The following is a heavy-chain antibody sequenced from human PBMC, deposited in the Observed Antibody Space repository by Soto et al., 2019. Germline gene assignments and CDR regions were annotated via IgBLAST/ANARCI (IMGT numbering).Heavy chain of an antibody. J-gene: IGHJ6*02. Sequence: EEQLVESGGGLVKPGGSLRLSCAASGFTFSNAWMNWVRQAPGKGLEWVGRIKSKTDGGTTEYPAPAKGRFTISRDDSKNTLYLQMNSLKIEDTAVYFCSTDLRLVGGTTGNQYYDGIDVWGQGTTVTVSS. D-gene: IGHD1-26*01. V-gene: IGHV3-15*07. CDR2: IKSKTDGGTT. CDR1: GFTFSNAW. CDR3: STDLRLVGGTTGNQYYDGIDV.